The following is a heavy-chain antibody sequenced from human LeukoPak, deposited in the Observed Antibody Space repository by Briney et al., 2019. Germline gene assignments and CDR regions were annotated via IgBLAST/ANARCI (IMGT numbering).Heavy chain of an antibody. CDR1: GITFSSYA. Sequence: PGGSLRPSWAASGITFSSYAISWVRQAPGKGLEWVSIISGSGDNTHYADSVKGRFTISRDNSKSTLYLQMNSLRAEDTAVYYCAKAQRGVSTCGDYWGQGGLVAVSS. D-gene: IGHD3-10*01. J-gene: IGHJ4*02. CDR2: ISGSGDNT. V-gene: IGHV3-23*01. CDR3: AKAQRGVSTCGDY.